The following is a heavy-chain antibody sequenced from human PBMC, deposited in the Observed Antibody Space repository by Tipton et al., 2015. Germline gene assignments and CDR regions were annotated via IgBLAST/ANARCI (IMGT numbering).Heavy chain of an antibody. CDR1: AYSISSDYY. Sequence: TLSLTCAVSAYSISSDYYWGWIRQPPGKGLEWIGSISHSGNTYYNPSLKSQVTMSRDTPKNQFPLKLTSVTAADTAVYYCARDLEHGMDVWGQGTTVTVSS. J-gene: IGHJ6*02. CDR3: ARDLEHGMDV. V-gene: IGHV4-38-2*02. D-gene: IGHD5-24*01. CDR2: ISHSGNT.